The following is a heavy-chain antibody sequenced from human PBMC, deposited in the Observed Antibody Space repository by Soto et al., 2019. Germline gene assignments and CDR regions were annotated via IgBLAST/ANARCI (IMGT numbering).Heavy chain of an antibody. CDR2: IYYSGST. D-gene: IGHD2-2*02. CDR3: ARVIVVVPAAIDWFDP. Sequence: QVQLQESGPGLVKPSQTLSLTCTVSGGSISSGGYYWSWIRQHPGKGLEWIGYIYYSGSTYYNPSLKGPITMSVDTSKNQSSLKLSSVTAADTAVYYCARVIVVVPAAIDWFDPWGQGGLVTVSS. J-gene: IGHJ5*02. CDR1: GGSISSGGYY. V-gene: IGHV4-31*01.